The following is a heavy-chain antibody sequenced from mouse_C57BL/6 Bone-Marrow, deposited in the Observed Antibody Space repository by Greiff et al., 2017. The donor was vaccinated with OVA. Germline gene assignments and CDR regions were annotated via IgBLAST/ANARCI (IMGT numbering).Heavy chain of an antibody. CDR3: ARYDPFDY. J-gene: IGHJ2*01. Sequence: VQLQQSGPVLVKPGASVKISCKASGYAFSSSWMNWVKQRPGKGLEWIGRIYPGDGDTNYNGKFKGKATLTADKSSSTAYMQLSSLTSEDSAVYFCARYDPFDYWGQGTTLTVSS. V-gene: IGHV1-82*01. CDR1: GYAFSSSW. CDR2: IYPGDGDT. D-gene: IGHD2-3*01.